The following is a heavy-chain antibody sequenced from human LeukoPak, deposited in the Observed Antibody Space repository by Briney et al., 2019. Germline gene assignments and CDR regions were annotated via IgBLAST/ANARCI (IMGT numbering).Heavy chain of an antibody. D-gene: IGHD3-10*01. V-gene: IGHV3-23*01. Sequence: GGSLRLSCAASGFTFSSYAMSWVRQAPGKGLEWVSAISGSGGSTYYADSVKGRFTISRDNSKNTLYLQMNSLRAEDTAVYYCARRVLLWFGELSGAFDIWGQGTMVTVSS. CDR3: ARRVLLWFGELSGAFDI. CDR2: ISGSGGST. J-gene: IGHJ3*02. CDR1: GFTFSSYA.